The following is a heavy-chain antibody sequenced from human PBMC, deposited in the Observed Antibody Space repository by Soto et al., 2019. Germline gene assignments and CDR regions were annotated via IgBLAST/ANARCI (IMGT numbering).Heavy chain of an antibody. CDR2: INAGNGNT. V-gene: IGHV1-3*01. D-gene: IGHD1-1*01. CDR1: GYTFTSYA. CDR3: GRDRKNRNWPNFDS. Sequence: GASVKVSCKASGYTFTSYAMHWVRQAPGQRLEWMGWINAGNGNTKYSQKFQGRVTITRDTSASTAYMELSSLRSEDTAVYYCGRDRKNRNWPNFDSWGPGTLVTVSS. J-gene: IGHJ4*02.